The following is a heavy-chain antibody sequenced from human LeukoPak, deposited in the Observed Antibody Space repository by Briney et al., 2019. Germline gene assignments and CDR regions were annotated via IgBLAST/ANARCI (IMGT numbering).Heavy chain of an antibody. D-gene: IGHD6-13*01. CDR1: GYTFTGYY. CDR2: INPNSGGT. V-gene: IGHV1-2*02. J-gene: IGHJ5*02. CDR3: ARISSPSIVAAGIYNWFDP. Sequence: ASVKVSCKASGYTFTGYYMHWVRQAPGQGLEWMGWINPNSGGTNYAQKFQGRVTMTRDTSISTAYMELSRLRSDDTAVYYCARISSPSIVAAGIYNWFDPWGQGTLVTVSS.